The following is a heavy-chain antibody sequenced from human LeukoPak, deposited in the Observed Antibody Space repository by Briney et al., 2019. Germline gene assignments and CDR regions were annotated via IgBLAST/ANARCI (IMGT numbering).Heavy chain of an antibody. J-gene: IGHJ6*02. CDR1: GGTFSSYA. D-gene: IGHD3-10*01. Sequence: SVKVSCKASGGTFSSYAISWVRQAPGQGLEWMGGIIPIFGTANYAQKFQGRVTITADESTSTAYMELSSLRSEDTAVYCCARGGPVLLWFGETNYGMDVWGQGTTVTVSS. V-gene: IGHV1-69*13. CDR2: IIPIFGTA. CDR3: ARGGPVLLWFGETNYGMDV.